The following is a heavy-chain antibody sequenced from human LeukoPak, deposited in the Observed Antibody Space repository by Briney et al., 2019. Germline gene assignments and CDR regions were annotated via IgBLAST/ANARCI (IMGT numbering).Heavy chain of an antibody. V-gene: IGHV3-23*01. CDR1: EFTFDNYA. Sequence: PGGSLRLSCAASEFTFDNYAMSWVRQAPGKGLEWVSVISGGGYYSYYADSVKGRFTVSRDNSKTTLYLQMNSLRADDTAVYYCAKGVMYGSGSPPHFDYWGQGTLVTVSS. CDR2: ISGGGYYS. D-gene: IGHD3-10*01. CDR3: AKGVMYGSGSPPHFDY. J-gene: IGHJ4*02.